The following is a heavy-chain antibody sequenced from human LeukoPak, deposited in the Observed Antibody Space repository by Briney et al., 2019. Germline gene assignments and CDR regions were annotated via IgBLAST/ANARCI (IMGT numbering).Heavy chain of an antibody. CDR2: IRPDGSEK. J-gene: IGHJ4*02. CDR1: GFTFSTSW. V-gene: IGHV3-7*05. CDR3: ARIGGWFGNDY. D-gene: IGHD3-10*01. Sequence: PGGSLRLSCAASGFTFSTSWMDWVRQAPGKGLEWVANIRPDGSEKDYVDSVKGRFTISRDNAKNSLYLQMNSLRAEDTALYYCARIGGWFGNDYWGQGTLVTVSS.